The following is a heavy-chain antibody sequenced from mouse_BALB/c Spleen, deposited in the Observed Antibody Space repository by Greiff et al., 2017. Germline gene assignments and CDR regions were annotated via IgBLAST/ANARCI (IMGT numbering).Heavy chain of an antibody. Sequence: QVHVKQSGAELVRPGVSVKISCKGSGYTFTDYAMHWVKQSHAKSLEWIGVISTYYGDASYNQKFKGKATMTVDKSSSTAYMELARLTSEDSAIYYCARGGNYGSSFRFAYWGQGTLVTVSA. D-gene: IGHD1-1*01. CDR1: GYTFTDYA. J-gene: IGHJ3*01. CDR2: ISTYYGDA. CDR3: ARGGNYGSSFRFAY. V-gene: IGHV1S137*01.